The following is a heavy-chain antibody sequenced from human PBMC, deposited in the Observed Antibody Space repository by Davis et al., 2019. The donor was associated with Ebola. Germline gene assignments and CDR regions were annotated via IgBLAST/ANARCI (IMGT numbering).Heavy chain of an antibody. CDR1: GASITSSSYH. V-gene: IGHV4-39*02. CDR3: ARDRGPYNWFDP. CDR2: IYYSGSA. J-gene: IGHJ5*02. Sequence: MPSEILSLTCSVSGASITSSSYHWGSIRQPPGKGLEWIGSIYYSGSAYYNPSLKSRVTIYVETSKNQFSLKLSSVTAADTAVYYCARDRGPYNWFDPWGQGTLVTVSS.